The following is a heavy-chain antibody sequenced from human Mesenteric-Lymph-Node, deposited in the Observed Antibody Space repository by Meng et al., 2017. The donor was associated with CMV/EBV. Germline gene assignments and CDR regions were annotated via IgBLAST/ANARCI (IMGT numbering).Heavy chain of an antibody. CDR1: GFTFSSYS. CDR3: ARAEGDGYPLDY. CDR2: ISSSSSYI. Sequence: CAASGFTFSSYSMNWVRQAPGKGLEWVSSISSSSSYIYYADSVKGRFTISRDNAKNSLYLQMNSLRAEDTAVYYCARAEGDGYPLDYWGQGTLVTVSS. J-gene: IGHJ4*02. V-gene: IGHV3-21*01. D-gene: IGHD5-24*01.